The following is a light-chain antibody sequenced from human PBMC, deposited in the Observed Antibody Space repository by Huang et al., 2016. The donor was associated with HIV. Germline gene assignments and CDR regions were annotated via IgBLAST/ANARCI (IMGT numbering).Light chain of an antibody. V-gene: IGKV2-28*01. CDR2: VAS. CDR1: QSRLYSNGYNY. Sequence: DIVMTQSPLSLPVTPGEPASISCRSSQSRLYSNGYNYLDWYLQKPGQSPQLLIYVASNRASGVPDRFDGSGSGTDFTLKISRVEAEDVGIYYCMQSVQTPPSFGPGTKVDIK. CDR3: MQSVQTPPS. J-gene: IGKJ3*01.